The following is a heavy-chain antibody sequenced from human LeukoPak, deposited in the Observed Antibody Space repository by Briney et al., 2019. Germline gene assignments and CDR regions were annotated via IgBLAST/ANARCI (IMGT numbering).Heavy chain of an antibody. J-gene: IGHJ4*02. V-gene: IGHV4-4*02. CDR3: ARGPLYDDSDY. D-gene: IGHD2-8*01. CDR2: ISHRGST. Sequence: SETLSLTCTVSGGSISTNPYWWTWVRQPPGKGLEWIGEISHRGSTNYNPSLKSRVTISVDTSKNQFSLKLSSVTAADTAVYYCARGPLYDDSDYWGQGTLVTVSS. CDR1: GGSISTNPYW.